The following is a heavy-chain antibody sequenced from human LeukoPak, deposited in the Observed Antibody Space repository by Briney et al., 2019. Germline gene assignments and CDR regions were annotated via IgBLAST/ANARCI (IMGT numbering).Heavy chain of an antibody. CDR2: IIPIFGTA. Sequence: GASVKVSCKASGGTFSSYAISWVRQAPGQGLEWMGGIIPIFGTANYAQKFQGRVTITADESTSTAYMELSSLRSEDTAVYYCAIKDYGENWFDPWGQGTLVTVSS. V-gene: IGHV1-69*01. CDR3: AIKDYGENWFDP. CDR1: GGTFSSYA. D-gene: IGHD4-17*01. J-gene: IGHJ5*02.